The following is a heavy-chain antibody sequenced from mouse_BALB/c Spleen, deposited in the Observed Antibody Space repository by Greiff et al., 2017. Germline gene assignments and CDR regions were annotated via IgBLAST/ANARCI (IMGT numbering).Heavy chain of an antibody. CDR3: AREKDYYGTHYYAMDY. V-gene: IGHV2-9*02. D-gene: IGHD1-1*01. CDR2: IWAGGST. CDR1: GFSLTSYG. Sequence: QVQLKESGPGLVAPSQSLSITCTVSGFSLTSYGVHWVRQPPGKGLEWLGVIWAGGSTNYNSALMSRLSISKDNSKSQVFLKMNSLQTDDTAMYYCAREKDYYGTHYYAMDYWGQGTSVTVSS. J-gene: IGHJ4*01.